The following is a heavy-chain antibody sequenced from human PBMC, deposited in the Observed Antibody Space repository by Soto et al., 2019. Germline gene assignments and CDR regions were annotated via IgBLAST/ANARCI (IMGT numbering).Heavy chain of an antibody. CDR3: ARDYRAD. CDR2: INQDGGKK. D-gene: IGHD4-4*01. CDR1: GFTFDDYA. Sequence: GGSLRLFCAASGFTFDDYAMHWVRQAPGKGLEWVASINQDGGKKQYVDSVKGRFTMSRDNAENSLYLQMNSLRPEDTAVYYCARDYRADWGQGTLVTVSS. V-gene: IGHV3-7*01. J-gene: IGHJ4*02.